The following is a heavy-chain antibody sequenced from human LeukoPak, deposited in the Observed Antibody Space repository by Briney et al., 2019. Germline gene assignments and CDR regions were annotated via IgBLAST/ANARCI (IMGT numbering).Heavy chain of an antibody. J-gene: IGHJ4*02. V-gene: IGHV3-30-3*01. Sequence: GGSLRLSCAASGFTFSSYAMHWVRQAPGKGLEWVAVISYDGSNKYYADSVKGRFTISRDNAKNSLYLQMNSLRAEDTAVYYCALIVGATDYWGQGTLVTVSS. CDR2: ISYDGSNK. CDR1: GFTFSSYA. CDR3: ALIVGATDY. D-gene: IGHD1-26*01.